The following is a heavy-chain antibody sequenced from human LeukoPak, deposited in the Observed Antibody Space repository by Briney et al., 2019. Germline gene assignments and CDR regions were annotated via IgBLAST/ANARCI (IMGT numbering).Heavy chain of an antibody. CDR1: GYTFTGYY. D-gene: IGHD3-22*01. Sequence: ASVKVSCKASGYTFTGYYMHWVRQAPGQGLEWMGRINPNSGGTNYAQKFQGRVTMTRDTPISTAYMELSRLRSDDTAVYYCASLYYYDSSGYYRDYWGQGTLVTVSS. V-gene: IGHV1-2*06. J-gene: IGHJ4*02. CDR2: INPNSGGT. CDR3: ASLYYYDSSGYYRDY.